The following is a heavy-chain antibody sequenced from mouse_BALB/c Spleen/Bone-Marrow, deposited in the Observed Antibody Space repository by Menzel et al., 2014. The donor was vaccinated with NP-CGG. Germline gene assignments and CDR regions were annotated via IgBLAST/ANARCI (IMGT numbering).Heavy chain of an antibody. V-gene: IGHV1-61*01. Sequence: QVQLQQPGAELVRPGASVKLSCKASGYSFTSYWMNWVKQRPGQGLEWIGMIHPSGSETRLNQNFKDKATLTVDKSSSTAYMQFSSPTSEDSAVYYCARSRGEGYWGQGTLVTVSA. CDR2: IHPSGSET. CDR1: GYSFTSYW. CDR3: ARSRGEGY. J-gene: IGHJ3*01.